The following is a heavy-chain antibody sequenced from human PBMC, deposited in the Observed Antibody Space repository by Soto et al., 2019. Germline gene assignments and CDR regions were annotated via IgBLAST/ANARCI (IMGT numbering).Heavy chain of an antibody. J-gene: IGHJ6*02. D-gene: IGHD3-10*01. Sequence: QVHLQESGPGLVKPSGTLSLICAVSGDSVSSRNSWSWVRQSPRKGLEWIGEIYDTGNTNYNPSLRGRVTISVDKSKNQVSLRVTSIIAADTATYYCARILMFRGYYYRGMDVWGLGTTVIVSS. CDR2: IYDTGNT. CDR3: ARILMFRGYYYRGMDV. V-gene: IGHV4-4*02. CDR1: GDSVSSRNS.